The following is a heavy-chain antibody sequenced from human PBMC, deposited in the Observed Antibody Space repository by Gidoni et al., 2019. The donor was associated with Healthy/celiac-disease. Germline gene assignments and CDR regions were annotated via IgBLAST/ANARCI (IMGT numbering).Heavy chain of an antibody. CDR2: IKQDGSEK. Sequence: EVQLVESGGGLVQPGGSLRLSCAASGFTFSSYWMSCVRQAPGKGLEWVANIKQDGSEKYYVDSVKGRFTISRDNAKNSLYLQMNSLRAEDTAVYYCASSMWLRYYFDYWGQGTLVTVSS. CDR3: ASSMWLRYYFDY. D-gene: IGHD5-12*01. J-gene: IGHJ4*02. CDR1: GFTFSSYW. V-gene: IGHV3-7*03.